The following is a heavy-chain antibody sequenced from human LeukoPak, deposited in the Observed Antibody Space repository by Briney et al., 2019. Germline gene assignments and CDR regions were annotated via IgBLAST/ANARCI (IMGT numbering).Heavy chain of an antibody. CDR3: AKNLLGSESYSWYFDL. CDR1: GFTFSSYE. Sequence: GGSLRLSCAASGFTFSSYEMIWVRQAPGKGLEWVSYIGSSGNAIYYADSVKGRFTISRDNSKNTLYLQMNSLRAEDTAVYSCAKNLLGSESYSWYFDLWGCGTLVTVSS. D-gene: IGHD1-26*01. V-gene: IGHV3-48*03. J-gene: IGHJ2*01. CDR2: IGSSGNAI.